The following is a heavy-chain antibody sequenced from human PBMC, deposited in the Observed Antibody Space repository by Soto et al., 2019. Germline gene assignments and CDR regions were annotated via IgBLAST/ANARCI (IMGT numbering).Heavy chain of an antibody. J-gene: IGHJ4*02. CDR3: ARLRDVVVVAAPFDY. CDR2: ISSSSSYI. CDR1: GFTFSSYS. V-gene: IGHV3-21*01. D-gene: IGHD2-15*01. Sequence: GGSLRLSCAASGFTFSSYSMNWVRQAPGKGLEWVSSISSSSSYIYYADSVKGRFTISRDNAKNSLYLQMNSLRAEDTAVYYCARLRDVVVVAAPFDYWGQGTLVTVSS.